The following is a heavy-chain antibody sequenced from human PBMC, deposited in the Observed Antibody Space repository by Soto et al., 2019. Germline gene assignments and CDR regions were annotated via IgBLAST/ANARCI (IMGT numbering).Heavy chain of an antibody. V-gene: IGHV1-69*02. J-gene: IGHJ2*01. CDR1: GGTFSSYT. Sequence: QVQLVQSGAEVKKPGSSVKVSCKASGGTFSSYTISWVRQAPGQGLEWMGRIIPILGIANYAQKFQGRVTITADKSTSTAYMELSSLRSEDTAVYYCARPARSSSGWYYWYFDLWGRGTLVTVSS. CDR2: IIPILGIA. D-gene: IGHD6-19*01. CDR3: ARPARSSSGWYYWYFDL.